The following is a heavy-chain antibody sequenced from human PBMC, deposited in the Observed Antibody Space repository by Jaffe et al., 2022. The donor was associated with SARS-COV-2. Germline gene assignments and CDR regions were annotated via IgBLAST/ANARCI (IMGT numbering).Heavy chain of an antibody. Sequence: EVQLVESGGGLVQPGGSLRLSCVVSGSPVSGNYMSWVRQAPGKGLEWVSVIYSGGSTHFADSVKGRLTVSRDNSKNTLYLELNNLRPEDTATYYCARVPYGGYYYKGMDVWGQGATVTVPS. V-gene: IGHV3-66*02. CDR1: GSPVSGNY. CDR2: IYSGGST. CDR3: ARVPYGGYYYKGMDV. J-gene: IGHJ6*02. D-gene: IGHD3-16*01.